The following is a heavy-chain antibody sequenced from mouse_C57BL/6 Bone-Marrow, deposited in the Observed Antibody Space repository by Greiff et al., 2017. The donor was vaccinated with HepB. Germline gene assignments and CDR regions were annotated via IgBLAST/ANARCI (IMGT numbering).Heavy chain of an antibody. J-gene: IGHJ3*01. V-gene: IGHV1-64*01. Sequence: QVQLQQPGAELVKPGASVKLSCKASGYTFTSYWMHWVKQRPGQGLEWIGMIHPNSGSTNYNEKFKSKATLTVDKSSSTAYMQLSSLTSEDSAVYYCARVPYYYGSSSWFAYWGQGTLVTVSA. D-gene: IGHD1-1*01. CDR2: IHPNSGST. CDR1: GYTFTSYW. CDR3: ARVPYYYGSSSWFAY.